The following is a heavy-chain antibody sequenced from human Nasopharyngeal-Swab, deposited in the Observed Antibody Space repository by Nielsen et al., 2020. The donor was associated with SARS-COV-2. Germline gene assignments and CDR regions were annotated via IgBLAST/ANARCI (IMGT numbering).Heavy chain of an antibody. CDR2: INTNTGNP. Sequence: ASVKVSCKASGYAFTTYTINWVRQAPGQGLEWMGWINTNTGNPTYAQGLTGRFVFSLDTSVGTAYLQISSLKAEDTAVYYCARQSIVYGMDVWGQGTTVTVSS. CDR3: ARQSIVYGMDV. V-gene: IGHV7-4-1*02. D-gene: IGHD3-16*02. CDR1: GYAFTTYT. J-gene: IGHJ6*02.